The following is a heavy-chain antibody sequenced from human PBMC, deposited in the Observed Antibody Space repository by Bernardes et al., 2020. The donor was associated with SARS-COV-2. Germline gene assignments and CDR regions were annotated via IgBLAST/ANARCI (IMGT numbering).Heavy chain of an antibody. V-gene: IGHV4-39*02. J-gene: IGHJ5*02. CDR2: IYYSRST. Sequence: SETLSLTCTVSGGSISSSDNYWAWIRQPPGKGLEWIGSIYYSRSTYYNPSLKSRVTISVDTSKTHLSLKLSSVTAAYTAVYYCARRGSGIFYINWVDPWGQGSLVTVSS. CDR1: GGSISSSDNY. D-gene: IGHD3-10*01. CDR3: ARRGSGIFYINWVDP.